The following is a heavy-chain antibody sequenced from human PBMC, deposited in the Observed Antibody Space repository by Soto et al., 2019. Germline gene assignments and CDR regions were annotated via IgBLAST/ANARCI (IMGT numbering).Heavy chain of an antibody. V-gene: IGHV3-20*04. Sequence: GGSLRLSCAASGFTFDDYGMSWARQAPGKGLEWVSGVNWDGGSTGYADSVKGRFTISRDNAKNSLYLQMNSLRAEDTAFYYCVRGASLNFDYWGQGTLVTVSS. CDR1: GFTFDDYG. D-gene: IGHD1-26*01. CDR3: VRGASLNFDY. CDR2: VNWDGGST. J-gene: IGHJ4*02.